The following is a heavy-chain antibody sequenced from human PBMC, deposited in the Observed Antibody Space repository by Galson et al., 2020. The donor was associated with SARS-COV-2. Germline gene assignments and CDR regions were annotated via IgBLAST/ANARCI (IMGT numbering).Heavy chain of an antibody. V-gene: IGHV3-15*01. J-gene: IGHJ4*02. Sequence: GGSLRLSCPASGFTFSDAWMSWVRQAPGKGLEWGGHIKSKTNGGTTEYAAPAKGRFIISRDDSKNTLYLEMNSLKTEDTAVYYCTTDGAAVGYYYCDYWGQGALGAVSS. CDR1: GFTFSDAW. CDR3: TTDGAAVGYYYCDY. CDR2: IKSKTNGGTT. D-gene: IGHD6-19*01.